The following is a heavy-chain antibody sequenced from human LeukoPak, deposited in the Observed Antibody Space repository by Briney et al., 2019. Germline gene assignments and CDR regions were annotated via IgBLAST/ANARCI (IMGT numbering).Heavy chain of an antibody. CDR2: ISSSSSYI. V-gene: IGHV3-21*01. J-gene: IGHJ5*02. CDR3: VSYGGSSWTENWFDP. CDR1: GFTFSSYS. Sequence: PGGSLRLSCAASGFTFSSYSMNWVRQAPGKGLEWVSSISSSSSYIYYADSVKGRFTISRENAKNSLYLQMNSLRAEDTAVYYCVSYGGSSWTENWFDPWGQGTLVTVSS. D-gene: IGHD6-13*01.